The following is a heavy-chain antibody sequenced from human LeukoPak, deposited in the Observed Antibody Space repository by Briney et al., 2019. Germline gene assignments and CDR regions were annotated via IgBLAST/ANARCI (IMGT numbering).Heavy chain of an antibody. CDR1: GYTFTSYG. CDR3: ARDWGFRGSYLAEAFDY. J-gene: IGHJ4*02. Sequence: GASVKVSCKASGYTFTSYGISWVRQAPGQGLEWMGWISGYNGNTNYAQNFQGRVTMTTDTSTSTVYMELRSLGSDDTAMYYCARDWGFRGSYLAEAFDYWGQGTLVTVSS. CDR2: ISGYNGNT. D-gene: IGHD1-26*01. V-gene: IGHV1-18*01.